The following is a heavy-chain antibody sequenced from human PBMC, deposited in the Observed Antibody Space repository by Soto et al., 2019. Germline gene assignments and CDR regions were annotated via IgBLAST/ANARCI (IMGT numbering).Heavy chain of an antibody. CDR3: ARDFVLSYYYGMDV. D-gene: IGHD2-8*01. Sequence: EVQLVESGGGLVQPGGSLRLSCAASGFTFSSYEMNWDRQAHGKGLEWVSYISSSGSTIYYADSVKGRFTISRDNAKKSLYLQMNSLRAEDAAVYYCARDFVLSYYYGMDVWGQGTTVTVSS. J-gene: IGHJ6*02. CDR2: ISSSGSTI. CDR1: GFTFSSYE. V-gene: IGHV3-48*03.